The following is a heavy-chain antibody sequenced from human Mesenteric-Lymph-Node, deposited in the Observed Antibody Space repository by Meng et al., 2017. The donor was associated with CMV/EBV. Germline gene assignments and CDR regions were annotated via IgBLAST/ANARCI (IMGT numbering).Heavy chain of an antibody. CDR1: GGSVSSGSYY. CDR2: ISNSGST. V-gene: IGHV4-61*01. J-gene: IGHJ4*02. CDR3: ARSLRVNFGFYSDY. Sequence: GSLRLSCTVSGGSVSSGSYYWSWIRQPPGKGLEWIGYISNSGSTSYNPSLKSRATMSVDTTKNQFSLKVSSVTAADTAVYFCARSLRVNFGFYSDYWGQGTLVTVSS. D-gene: IGHD2-21*01.